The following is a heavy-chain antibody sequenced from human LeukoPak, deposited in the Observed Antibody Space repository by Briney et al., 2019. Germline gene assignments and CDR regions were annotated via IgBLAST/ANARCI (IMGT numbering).Heavy chain of an antibody. D-gene: IGHD2-2*01. CDR2: INPSGGST. V-gene: IGHV1-46*01. J-gene: IGHJ6*02. CDR3: ASYQRLEEGPPYYYYGMDV. CDR1: GYTFTSYY. Sequence: EASVKVPCKASGYTFTSYYMHWVRQAPGQGLEWMGIINPSGGSTSYAQKFQGRVTMTRDTSTSTVYMELSSLRSEDTAVYYCASYQRLEEGPPYYYYGMDVWGQGTTVTVSS.